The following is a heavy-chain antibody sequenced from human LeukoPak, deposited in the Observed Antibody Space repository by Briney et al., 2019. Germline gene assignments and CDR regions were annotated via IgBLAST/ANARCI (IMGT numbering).Heavy chain of an antibody. Sequence: PGRSLRPSCAASGFTFSSYGMHWVRQAPGKGLEWVAVISYDGSNKYYADSVKGRFTISRDNSKNSLYLQMNSLRAEDTAVYYCARDIREMATFGEFDPWGQGTLVTVSS. D-gene: IGHD5-24*01. CDR1: GFTFSSYG. CDR2: ISYDGSNK. CDR3: ARDIREMATFGEFDP. V-gene: IGHV3-30*03. J-gene: IGHJ5*02.